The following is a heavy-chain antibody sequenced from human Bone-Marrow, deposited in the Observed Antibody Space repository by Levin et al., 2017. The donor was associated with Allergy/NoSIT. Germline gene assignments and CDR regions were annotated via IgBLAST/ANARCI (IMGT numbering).Heavy chain of an antibody. CDR3: ARDIRGLIGGKDY. CDR1: GFTFDDYG. V-gene: IGHV3-20*04. CDR2: INWNGGST. Sequence: GESLKISCAASGFTFDDYGMSWVRQAPGKGLEWVSGINWNGGSTGYADSVKGRFTISRDNAKNSLYLQMNSLRAEDTALYYCARDIRGLIGGKDYWGQGTLVTVSS. D-gene: IGHD3-3*02. J-gene: IGHJ4*02.